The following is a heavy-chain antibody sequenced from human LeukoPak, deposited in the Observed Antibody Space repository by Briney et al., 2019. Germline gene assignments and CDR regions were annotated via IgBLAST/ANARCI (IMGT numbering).Heavy chain of an antibody. Sequence: PSETLSLTRTVSGGSISSYYWSWIRQPPGKELEWIGCIYYSGSTNYNPSLKSRVTMSVDTSKNQFSLKLSSVTAADTALYYCARVLGYTAMVLDYWGQGTLVTVSS. CDR1: GGSISSYY. V-gene: IGHV4-59*01. CDR3: ARVLGYTAMVLDY. D-gene: IGHD5-18*01. CDR2: IYYSGST. J-gene: IGHJ4*02.